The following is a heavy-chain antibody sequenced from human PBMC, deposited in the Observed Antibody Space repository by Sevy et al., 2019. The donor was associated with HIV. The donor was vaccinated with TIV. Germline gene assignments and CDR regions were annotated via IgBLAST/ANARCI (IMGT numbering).Heavy chain of an antibody. CDR1: GGSISSYY. D-gene: IGHD3-3*01. CDR2: IFYPGST. J-gene: IGHJ6*02. Sequence: SETLSLTCTVSGGSISSYYWSWIRQAPGKGLEWIGYIFYPGSTNYNPSLKSRLTISIDTSKNQFSLEVNSVTAADTAVYYCASLAIFGGNYYYGMDVWGHGTTVTVSS. CDR3: ASLAIFGGNYYYGMDV. V-gene: IGHV4-59*01.